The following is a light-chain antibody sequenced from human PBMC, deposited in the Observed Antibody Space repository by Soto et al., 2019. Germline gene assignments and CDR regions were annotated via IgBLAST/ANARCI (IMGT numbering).Light chain of an antibody. V-gene: IGKV1-5*01. Sequence: DIEVTQSATDLPASVGDRVTITCRASQSISNWLAWYQQKPGTAPKVLIYHASNLQSGVPSRFSGRGSGTEFTLTISSLQPDDFATYYCQQYNSYTFGQGTKVDIK. CDR2: HAS. CDR1: QSISNW. CDR3: QQYNSYT. J-gene: IGKJ1*01.